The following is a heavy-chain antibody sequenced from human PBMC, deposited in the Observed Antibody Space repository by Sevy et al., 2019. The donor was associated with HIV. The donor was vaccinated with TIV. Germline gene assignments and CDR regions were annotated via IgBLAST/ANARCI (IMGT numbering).Heavy chain of an antibody. CDR3: ARGQLLQFLEWPSYGLDV. V-gene: IGHV3-74*01. J-gene: IGHJ6*02. CDR2: INSHGTIT. CDR1: GFTFSSHW. D-gene: IGHD3-3*01. Sequence: GGSLRLSCAVSGFTFSSHWMFWVRQAPGKGLVWVSHINSHGTITNYADSVKGRFAISRDNTKNTIYLRMNSLRAEGTAVYYCARGQLLQFLEWPSYGLDVWGQGTTVTVSS.